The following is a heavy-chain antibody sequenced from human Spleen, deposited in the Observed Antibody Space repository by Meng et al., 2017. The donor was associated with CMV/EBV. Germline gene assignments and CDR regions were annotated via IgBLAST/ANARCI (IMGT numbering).Heavy chain of an antibody. V-gene: IGHV1-2*02. D-gene: IGHD1-26*01. CDR3: ATVLGGWEVALDY. Sequence: ASVKVSCKASGYTFTGYYMHCVRQAPGQGLEWMAWINANSGDTNYARKFQGRVTMTRDTSISTAYMELSNLRSDDSAIYYCATVLGGWEVALDYWGQGALVTVSS. CDR1: GYTFTGYY. J-gene: IGHJ4*02. CDR2: INANSGDT.